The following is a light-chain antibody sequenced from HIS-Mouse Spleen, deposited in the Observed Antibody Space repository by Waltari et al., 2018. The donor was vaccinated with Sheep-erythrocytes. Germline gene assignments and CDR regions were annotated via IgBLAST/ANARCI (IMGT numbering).Light chain of an antibody. CDR1: QGISGW. Sequence: DLQITPSPSSVSASVGDRVTITCRASQGISGWLAWYQQKPGKAPKPLIYAASSLQSGVPSRFSGSGSGTDFTLTISSLQPEDFATYYCQQANSFPITFGQGTRLEIK. V-gene: IGKV1-12*01. J-gene: IGKJ5*01. CDR3: QQANSFPIT. CDR2: AAS.